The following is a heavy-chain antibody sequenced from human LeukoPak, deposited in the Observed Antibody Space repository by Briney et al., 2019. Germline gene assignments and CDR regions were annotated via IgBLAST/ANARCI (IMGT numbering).Heavy chain of an antibody. CDR2: INPSGGST. Sequence: ASVKVSCKASGYTFTSYYMHWVRQAPGQGLEWMGIINPSGGSTSYAQKFQGRVTMTRDTSTSTVYMELSSLRSEDTAVYYCARGMYSSSWHPPHYYYGMDVWGQGTTVTVSS. CDR1: GYTFTSYY. V-gene: IGHV1-46*01. D-gene: IGHD6-13*01. CDR3: ARGMYSSSWHPPHYYYGMDV. J-gene: IGHJ6*02.